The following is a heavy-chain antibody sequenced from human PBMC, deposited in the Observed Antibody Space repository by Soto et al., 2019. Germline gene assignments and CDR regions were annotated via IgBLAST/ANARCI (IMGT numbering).Heavy chain of an antibody. D-gene: IGHD1-7*01. CDR3: ARHSTENYRYNYYFTMDV. J-gene: IGHJ6*02. CDR2: FYSGRGN. CDR1: GDSISSTNYY. V-gene: IGHV4-39*01. Sequence: KTSETLSLTCTVSGDSISSTNYYWGWIRQPPGKGLEWIGTFYSGRGNYYNPSLKSRVTISVDTSKNQFSLRLSSVTAADTAVYYCARHSTENYRYNYYFTMDVWGQGTTVTVSS.